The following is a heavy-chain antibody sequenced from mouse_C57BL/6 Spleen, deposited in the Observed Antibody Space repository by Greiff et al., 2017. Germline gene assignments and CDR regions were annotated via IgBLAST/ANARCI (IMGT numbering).Heavy chain of an antibody. D-gene: IGHD2-5*01. Sequence: QVQLQQPGAELVKPGASVKLSCKASGYTFTSYWMHWVKQRPGQGLEWIGMIHPNSGSTNYNEKFKSKATLTVDKSSSTASMQLSSLTSEDSAVYYCARGSNYPYWYFDVWGTGTTVTVSS. J-gene: IGHJ1*03. CDR3: ARGSNYPYWYFDV. CDR2: IHPNSGST. CDR1: GYTFTSYW. V-gene: IGHV1-64*01.